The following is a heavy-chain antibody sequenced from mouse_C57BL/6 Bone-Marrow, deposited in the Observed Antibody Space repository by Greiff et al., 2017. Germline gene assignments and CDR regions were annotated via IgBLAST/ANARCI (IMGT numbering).Heavy chain of an antibody. CDR3: ARGDYYDYDGVAY. J-gene: IGHJ3*01. D-gene: IGHD2-4*01. CDR2: IDTSDSET. V-gene: IGHV1-52*01. CDR1: GYTFTSYW. Sequence: VQLQQPGAELVRPGSSVQLSCKASGYTFTSYWMHWVQQRPLQGLEWIGNIDTSDSETHYNQKFKDKATLTVDKSSSTAYMHLSSLTYEDSAVYYCARGDYYDYDGVAYWGQGTLVTVSA.